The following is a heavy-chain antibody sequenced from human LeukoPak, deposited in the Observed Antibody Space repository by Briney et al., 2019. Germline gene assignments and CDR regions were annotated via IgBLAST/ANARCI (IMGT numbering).Heavy chain of an antibody. J-gene: IGHJ4*02. CDR1: GFSFSTYW. CDR2: INQNGSEK. CDR3: ARDSDLLGYCSSTSCFIDY. V-gene: IGHV3-7*01. D-gene: IGHD2-2*01. Sequence: GGSLRLSCTVSGFSFSTYWMNWVRQAPGKGLEWVANINQNGSEKYYVDPVKGRFTISRDNAKNSLYLQMNSLRAEDTAVYYCARDSDLLGYCSSTSCFIDYWGQGTLVTVSS.